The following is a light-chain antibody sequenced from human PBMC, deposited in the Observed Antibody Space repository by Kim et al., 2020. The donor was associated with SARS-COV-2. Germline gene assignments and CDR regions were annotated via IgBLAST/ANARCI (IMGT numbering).Light chain of an antibody. CDR1: QSISSY. J-gene: IGKJ3*01. V-gene: IGKV1-39*01. Sequence: DIQMTQSPSSLSASVGDRVTITCRASQSISSYLNWYQQKPGKAPNLLIYAASSLQGAVPSRFSGSGSGTDFTLTISSPQPEDFATYYRQQSYSTPFTFGPGTKVDIK. CDR3: QQSYSTPFT. CDR2: AAS.